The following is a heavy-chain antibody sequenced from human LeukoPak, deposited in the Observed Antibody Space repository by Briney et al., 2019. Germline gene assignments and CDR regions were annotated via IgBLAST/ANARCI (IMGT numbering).Heavy chain of an antibody. Sequence: GASLQISCKGSGYSFTSYWIGWVRQLTGKRLEWMGIIYPGDSDTTYSPSFQGQVTISADKSISTAYLQWSSLKASDTAMYYCARHEGSGWPYYFDYWGQGTLVTVSS. CDR3: ARHEGSGWPYYFDY. D-gene: IGHD6-19*01. V-gene: IGHV5-51*01. CDR2: IYPGDSDT. CDR1: GYSFTSYW. J-gene: IGHJ4*02.